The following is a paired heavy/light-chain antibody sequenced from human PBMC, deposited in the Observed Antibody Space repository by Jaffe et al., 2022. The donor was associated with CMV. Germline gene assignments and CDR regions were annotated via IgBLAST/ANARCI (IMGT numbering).Heavy chain of an antibody. CDR1: GFTFSSSW. V-gene: IGHV3-74*01. CDR2: INSDESGT. CDR3: ARGSGSYHTSDWYLDH. D-gene: IGHD1-26*01. Sequence: EVQLAESGGDLVQPGGSLRLSCAVSGFTFSSSWMYWVRQAPGKGLLWVSRINSDESGTSYADSVKGRFTVSRDNAKNILHLQMNSLRAEDTGIYYCARGSGSYHTSDWYLDHWGRGTLVTVSS. J-gene: IGHJ2*01.
Light chain of an antibody. J-gene: IGKJ1*01. CDR2: WAS. V-gene: IGKV4-1*01. CDR3: QQYYSSPPT. CDR1: QSVLYSSSNENY. Sequence: DIVMTQFPDSLAVSLGERATINCKSSQSVLYSSSNENYLAWYQQKAGQSPKLLIYWASIRESGVPDRFSGSGSGTDFTLTISSLQAEDVAVYYCQQYYSSPPTFGQGTKVEIK.